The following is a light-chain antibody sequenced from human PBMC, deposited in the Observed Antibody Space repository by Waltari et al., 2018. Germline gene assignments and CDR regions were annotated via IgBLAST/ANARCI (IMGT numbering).Light chain of an antibody. CDR2: GAS. CDR1: QSVSGN. V-gene: IGKV3-15*01. CDR3: QQYNNWPRT. J-gene: IGKJ4*02. Sequence: EIVMTQSPATLSVSPGERATLSCRASQSVSGNLAWYQQQPGQAPRLLIYGASTRDTGIPAMFSGSGSGTEFTLTISSLQSEDFAVYYCQQYNNWPRTFGGGTKVEIK.